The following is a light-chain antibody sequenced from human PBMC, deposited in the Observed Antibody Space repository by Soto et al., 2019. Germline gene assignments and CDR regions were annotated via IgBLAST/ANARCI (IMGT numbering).Light chain of an antibody. Sequence: ESVVTQSPATLSLSPGERSTLSCRASQDVSRYLAWYQQKPGQSPRLLIYDASNRATGVPARFSGSGSGTDFTLTISSLEPEDFAVYYCQQRSNWLFGPGTKVDI. CDR3: QQRSNWL. CDR1: QDVSRY. CDR2: DAS. V-gene: IGKV3-11*01. J-gene: IGKJ3*01.